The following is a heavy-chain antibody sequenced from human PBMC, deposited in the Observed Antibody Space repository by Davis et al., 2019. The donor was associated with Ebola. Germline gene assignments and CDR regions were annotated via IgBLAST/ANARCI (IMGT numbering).Heavy chain of an antibody. V-gene: IGHV3-30*02. CDR1: GFTFSTYG. J-gene: IGHJ2*01. CDR2: ITSDGTYI. Sequence: GGSLRLSCTASGFTFSTYGLHWVRQAPGKGLEWVTIITSDGTYISYGDSVKGRFTISRDNSKNTLHLQMDSLRIEDTAVYYCTKGGSFDLWGRGTLVTVSS. CDR3: TKGGSFDL.